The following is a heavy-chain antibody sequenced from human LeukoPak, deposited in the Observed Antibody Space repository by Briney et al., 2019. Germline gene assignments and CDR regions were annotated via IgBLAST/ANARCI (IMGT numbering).Heavy chain of an antibody. CDR2: TYYRSRWYN. J-gene: IGHJ6*02. Sequence: SQTLSLTCGISGDSVSSNSAAWNWIRQSPSGGLEWLGRTYYRSRWYNDYALSVKSRIIINPDPSKNQFFLQLNSVTPEDAAVYYCARASPSFYYDLGGMDVWGQGTTVTVSS. D-gene: IGHD3/OR15-3a*01. CDR3: ARASPSFYYDLGGMDV. V-gene: IGHV6-1*01. CDR1: GDSVSSNSAA.